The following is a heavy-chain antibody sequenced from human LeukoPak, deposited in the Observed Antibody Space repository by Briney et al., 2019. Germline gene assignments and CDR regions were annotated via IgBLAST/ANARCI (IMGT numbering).Heavy chain of an antibody. CDR1: GFTFSTAW. D-gene: IGHD2-2*01. Sequence: GGSLRLSCTASGFTFSTAWMNWVRQAPGKGLEWVANIKQDGSEKYYVDSVKGRFTISRDNAKNSLYLQMNSLRAEDTAVYYCARDIVVVPAASHFDYWGQGTLVTVSS. V-gene: IGHV3-7*01. CDR2: IKQDGSEK. CDR3: ARDIVVVPAASHFDY. J-gene: IGHJ4*02.